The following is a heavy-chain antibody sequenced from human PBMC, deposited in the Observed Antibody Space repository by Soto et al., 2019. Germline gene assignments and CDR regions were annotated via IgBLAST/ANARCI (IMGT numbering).Heavy chain of an antibody. V-gene: IGHV1-8*01. D-gene: IGHD1-1*01. Sequence: QVQLVQSGAEVKKPGASVKVSCKASGYSFTRHDINWVRQAPGQGLEWMGWINPSSGNTGYAQRFLGRLTTTNATSTSTAYLELSGLKAEDTAIYYCAREGILCSGGIVCDGMDVGGQWTTVTAPS. CDR3: AREGILCSGGIVCDGMDV. CDR1: GYSFTRHD. CDR2: INPSSGNT. J-gene: IGHJ6*02.